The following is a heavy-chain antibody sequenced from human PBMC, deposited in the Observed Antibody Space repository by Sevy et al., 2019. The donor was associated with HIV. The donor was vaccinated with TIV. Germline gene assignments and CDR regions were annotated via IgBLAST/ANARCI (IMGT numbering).Heavy chain of an antibody. CDR1: GFTFSSYS. CDR3: ARDGALGIAAAGTGFDY. D-gene: IGHD6-13*01. CDR2: ISSSSSYI. Sequence: GGSLRLSCAASGFTFSSYSMNWVRQAPGKGLEWVSSISSSSSYIYYADSVKGRFTISRDNAKNSLYLQMNSLRAEDTAVYYCARDGALGIAAAGTGFDYWGQGTLVTFSS. V-gene: IGHV3-21*01. J-gene: IGHJ4*02.